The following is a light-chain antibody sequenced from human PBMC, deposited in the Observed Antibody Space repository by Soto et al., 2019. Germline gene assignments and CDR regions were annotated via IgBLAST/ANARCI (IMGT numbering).Light chain of an antibody. V-gene: IGLV7-43*01. CDR3: LVYYGGTWV. J-gene: IGLJ3*02. CDR2: GTS. Sequence: QAVVTQEPSLTVSPGGTVTLTCASNTGAVTSGYFPNWFQQKPGQAPRALIYGTSDRYSWTPARFSGSLLGGKAALTLSGVQPEEEADYYCLVYYGGTWVFGGGTKLTVL. CDR1: TGAVTSGYF.